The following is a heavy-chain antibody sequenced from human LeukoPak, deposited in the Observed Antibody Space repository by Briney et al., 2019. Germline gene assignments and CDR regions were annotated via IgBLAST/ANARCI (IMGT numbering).Heavy chain of an antibody. CDR1: GGSISSGGYY. Sequence: PSETLSLTCTVSGGSISSGGYYWSWIRQHPGKGLECIGYIYYSGSTYYNPSLKSRVTISVDTSKNQFSLKLSSVTAADTAVYYCARSKAAAGLRFALFDYWGQGTLVTVSS. V-gene: IGHV4-31*03. CDR3: ARSKAAAGLRFALFDY. CDR2: IYYSGST. J-gene: IGHJ4*02. D-gene: IGHD6-13*01.